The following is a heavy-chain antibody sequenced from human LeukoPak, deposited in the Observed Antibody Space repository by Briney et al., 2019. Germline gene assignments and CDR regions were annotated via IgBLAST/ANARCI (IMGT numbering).Heavy chain of an antibody. J-gene: IGHJ4*02. D-gene: IGHD1-26*01. CDR3: ASGNSAHWF. V-gene: IGHV3-48*04. CDR2: SSGSGSTI. Sequence: GGSLRLSCATSGFTFSGYSLNWVRQAPGKGLEWVSYSSGSGSTIYYADSVKGRFTISRDNAKNSLYLQMNSLRAEDTAMYYCASGNSAHWFWGRGTLVTVSS. CDR1: GFTFSGYS.